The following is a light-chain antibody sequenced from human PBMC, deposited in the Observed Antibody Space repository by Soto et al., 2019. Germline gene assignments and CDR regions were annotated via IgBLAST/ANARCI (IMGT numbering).Light chain of an antibody. CDR1: QDISNY. J-gene: IGKJ1*01. CDR3: HMYNSAPPWT. Sequence: DIQMTQSPSSLSASVGDRVTITCRATQDISNYLAWYQQKPGKVPNLLIYAASTLQSGVPSRFRGSGSGTDFTLTISSLQPEDVATYYCHMYNSAPPWTFGQGTKVEI. V-gene: IGKV1-27*01. CDR2: AAS.